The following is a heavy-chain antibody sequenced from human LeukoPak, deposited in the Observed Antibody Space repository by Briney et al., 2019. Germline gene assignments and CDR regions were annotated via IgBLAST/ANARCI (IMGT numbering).Heavy chain of an antibody. J-gene: IGHJ5*02. V-gene: IGHV3-23*01. Sequence: GGSLRLSCAASGFTLTTYAVNWVRQAPGKGLEWVSTISGDGYETYYADSVKGRFTISRDNSKNTLYLQMNSLRAEDTAVYYCAKDRSGYDFWSGYSVWFDPWGQGTLVTVSS. CDR2: ISGDGYET. D-gene: IGHD3-3*01. CDR3: AKDRSGYDFWSGYSVWFDP. CDR1: GFTLTTYA.